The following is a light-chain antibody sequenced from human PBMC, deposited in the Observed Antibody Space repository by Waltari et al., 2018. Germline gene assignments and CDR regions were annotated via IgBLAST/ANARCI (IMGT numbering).Light chain of an antibody. Sequence: SSEQTQAPVVSVALGPTVRITCQGDSLRYYYATWYHQKPGQAPVLVMYGKNNRPSGIPDRFSGSYSGTTASLIITGAQAEDEGDYYCNSRDSRGHPLVFGTGTKVTVL. CDR2: GKN. V-gene: IGLV3-19*01. CDR3: NSRDSRGHPLV. J-gene: IGLJ1*01. CDR1: SLRYYY.